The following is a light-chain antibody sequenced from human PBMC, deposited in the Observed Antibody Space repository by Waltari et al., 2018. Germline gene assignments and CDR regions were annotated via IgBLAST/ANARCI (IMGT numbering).Light chain of an antibody. CDR3: QHYLRLPAT. CDR2: GAS. V-gene: IGKV3-20*01. CDR1: QTVTRT. Sequence: EIVLTQSPGTLSLSPGETATLSCRARQTVTRTLAWYQQKPGQAPRLLSYGASNRATGIPDRFSGSGSGTDFSLTISRLEPEDFAVYYCQHYLRLPATFGQGTKVEIK. J-gene: IGKJ1*01.